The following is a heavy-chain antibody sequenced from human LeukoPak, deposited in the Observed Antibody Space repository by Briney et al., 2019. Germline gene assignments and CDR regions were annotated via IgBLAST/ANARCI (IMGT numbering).Heavy chain of an antibody. Sequence: GESLRIACKGSGYGFTNYWITWVRQMPGKGLEWMGRIDPSDSYTNYSPSFQGHVTISADKSISTAYLQWRSLNASDTAMYYCASLRVGYWGQGTLVSVSS. D-gene: IGHD1-26*01. CDR3: ASLRVGY. V-gene: IGHV5-10-1*01. CDR1: GYGFTNYW. CDR2: IDPSDSYT. J-gene: IGHJ4*02.